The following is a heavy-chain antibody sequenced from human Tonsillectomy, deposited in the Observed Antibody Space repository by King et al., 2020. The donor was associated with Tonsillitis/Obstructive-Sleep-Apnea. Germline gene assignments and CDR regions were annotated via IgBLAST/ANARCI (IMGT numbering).Heavy chain of an antibody. V-gene: IGHV3-11*01. J-gene: IGHJ6*03. CDR1: GFTFSDYY. CDR3: AREMGDVVVTTYFCMDV. Sequence: HVQLVQSGGGLVKPGGSLRLSCAASGFTFSDYYMSWIRQAPGKGLEWVSAISRSGNTIDYADSVKGRFTISRDNAKNSLYLQMNSLRAEDTAVYYCAREMGDVVVTTYFCMDVWGKGTTVTVSS. CDR2: ISRSGNTI. D-gene: IGHD2-2*01.